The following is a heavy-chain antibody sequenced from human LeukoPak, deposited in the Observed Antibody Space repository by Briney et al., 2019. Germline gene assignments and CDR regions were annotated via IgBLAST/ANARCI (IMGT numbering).Heavy chain of an antibody. D-gene: IGHD3-22*01. CDR3: ARQGDYYDSSGYYGKSHWFDP. Sequence: PSETLSLTCTVSGGSISSYYWSWIRQPPGKGLEWIGYIYYSGSTNYNPSLKSRVTISVDTSKNQFSLKLSSVTAADTAVYYCARQGDYYDSSGYYGKSHWFDPWGQGTLVTVSS. CDR1: GGSISSYY. CDR2: IYYSGST. J-gene: IGHJ5*02. V-gene: IGHV4-59*08.